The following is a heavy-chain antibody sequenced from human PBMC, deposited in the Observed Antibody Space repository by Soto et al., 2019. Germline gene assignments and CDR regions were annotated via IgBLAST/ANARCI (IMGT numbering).Heavy chain of an antibody. CDR2: ISGSGGGT. D-gene: IGHD6-6*01. J-gene: IGHJ4*02. V-gene: IGHV3-23*01. Sequence: PGGSLRLSCAASGFTFSNYAMSWVRQAPGKGLEWVSGISGSGGGTYYADSVQGRFTISRDNSKNTLHLHMNGLRAEDTAVYYCAKDRIVARPGYFDFWGQGTLVTVSS. CDR1: GFTFSNYA. CDR3: AKDRIVARPGYFDF.